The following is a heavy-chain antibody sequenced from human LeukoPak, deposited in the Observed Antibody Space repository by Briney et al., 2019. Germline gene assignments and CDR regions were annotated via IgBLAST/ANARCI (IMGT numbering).Heavy chain of an antibody. CDR2: INHSGST. CDR3: ARGLDTAMVTHDY. Sequence: SETLSLTCAVYGGSFSGYYWSWIRQPPGKGLEWIGEINHSGSTNYNPSLKSRVTISVDTSKNQFSLKLSSVTAADTAVYYCARGLDTAMVTHDYWGQGTLVTVSS. D-gene: IGHD5-18*01. CDR1: GGSFSGYY. V-gene: IGHV4-34*01. J-gene: IGHJ4*02.